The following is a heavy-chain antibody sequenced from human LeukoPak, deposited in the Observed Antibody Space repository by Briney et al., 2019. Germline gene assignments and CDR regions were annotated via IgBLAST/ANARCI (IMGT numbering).Heavy chain of an antibody. CDR1: GFTFSTYA. D-gene: IGHD1-26*01. Sequence: GGSLRLSCAASGFTFSTYAMSWVRQAPGKGLEWVSTVLSSGGYTYYADSVKGRFTISRDNSKNTLYLQMNSLRAEDTALYYCAKDVLSGIYGYWGQGTLVTVSS. CDR2: VLSSGGYT. V-gene: IGHV3-23*01. CDR3: AKDVLSGIYGY. J-gene: IGHJ4*02.